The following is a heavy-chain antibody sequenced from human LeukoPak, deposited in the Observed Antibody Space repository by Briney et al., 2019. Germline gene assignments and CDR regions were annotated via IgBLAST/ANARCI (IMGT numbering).Heavy chain of an antibody. CDR1: GFTFSSYA. D-gene: IGHD3-3*01. CDR2: ISGSGGST. J-gene: IGHJ4*02. Sequence: PGGSLRLSCAASGFTFSSYAMSWVRQAPGKGLEWVSAISGSGGSTYYADSVKGRFTISRDNSKNTLYLQMNSLRAEDTAVYYCAKDTSHYDFWSGYYDFDYWGQGALVTVSS. V-gene: IGHV3-23*01. CDR3: AKDTSHYDFWSGYYDFDY.